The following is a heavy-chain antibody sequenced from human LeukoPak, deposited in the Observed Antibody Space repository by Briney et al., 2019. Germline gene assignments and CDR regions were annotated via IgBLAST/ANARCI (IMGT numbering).Heavy chain of an antibody. D-gene: IGHD6-6*01. CDR2: LTYGGTT. Sequence: PSETLSLTCAVHGGSFSGYYWTWIRRPPGKGLEWIGVLTYGGTTHYNPSLKSRITISIDTSKNHFSLNLNSVTAADTAVYYCARGIWSSSSFGYWGQGTLVTVSS. CDR1: GGSFSGYY. J-gene: IGHJ4*02. V-gene: IGHV4-34*01. CDR3: ARGIWSSSSFGY.